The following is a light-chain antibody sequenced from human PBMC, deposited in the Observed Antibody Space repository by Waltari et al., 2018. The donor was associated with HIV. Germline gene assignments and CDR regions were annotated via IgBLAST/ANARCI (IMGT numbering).Light chain of an antibody. V-gene: IGLV3-21*04. Sequence: SYVLTQPPSVSVAPGKTARITCGGNNIGSKSVHWYQQKPGHAPVLVIYYDRDRPSGIPERFSGSNAGNTATLTISRVEAGDEADYYCQVWDSSSDHVVFGGGTKLTVL. CDR3: QVWDSSSDHVV. CDR2: YDR. J-gene: IGLJ2*01. CDR1: NIGSKS.